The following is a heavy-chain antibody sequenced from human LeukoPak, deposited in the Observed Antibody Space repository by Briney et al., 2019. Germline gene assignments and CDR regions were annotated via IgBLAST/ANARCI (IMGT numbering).Heavy chain of an antibody. V-gene: IGHV3-23*01. J-gene: IGHJ4*02. D-gene: IGHD5-18*01. CDR3: ARDWIQLSFDY. Sequence: PGGSLRLSCAASGFTFSSYAMSWVRQAPGKGLEWVSAISGSGGSTYYADSVKGRFTISRDNAKNSLYLQMNSLRAEDTAVYYCARDWIQLSFDYWGQGTLVTVSS. CDR2: ISGSGGST. CDR1: GFTFSSYA.